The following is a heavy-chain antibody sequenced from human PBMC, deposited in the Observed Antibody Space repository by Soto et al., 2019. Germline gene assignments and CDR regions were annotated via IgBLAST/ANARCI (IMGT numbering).Heavy chain of an antibody. V-gene: IGHV1-69*08. CDR2: IIPILGIA. CDR1: GGTFSSYT. CDR3: ARDRSTVTTREYNWFDP. D-gene: IGHD4-17*01. Sequence: QVQLVQSGAEVKKPGSSVKVSCKASGGTFSSYTISWVRQAPGQGLEWMGRIIPILGIANYAQKFQGRVTITADKSTSTAYMELSSLISDDTAVYYCARDRSTVTTREYNWFDPWGHGTLVTVSS. J-gene: IGHJ5*02.